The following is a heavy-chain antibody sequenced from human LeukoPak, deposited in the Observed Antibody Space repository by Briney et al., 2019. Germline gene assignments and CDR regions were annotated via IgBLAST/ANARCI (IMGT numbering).Heavy chain of an antibody. CDR1: GFTFSSYG. CDR3: AKDSGSAFDY. Sequence: GGSLRLSCAASGFTFSSYGMHWVRQAPGKGLEWVAAISYDGSNKYYADSVKGRFTISRDNSKNTLYLQMNSLRAEDTAVYYCAKDSGSAFDYWGQGTLVTVSS. D-gene: IGHD1-1*01. J-gene: IGHJ4*02. V-gene: IGHV3-30*18. CDR2: ISYDGSNK.